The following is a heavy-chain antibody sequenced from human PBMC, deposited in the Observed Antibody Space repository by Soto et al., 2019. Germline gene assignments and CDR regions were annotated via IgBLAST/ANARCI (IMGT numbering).Heavy chain of an antibody. J-gene: IGHJ4*02. CDR2: INPSGGST. V-gene: IGHV1-46*01. Sequence: QVQLVQSGAEVKKPGASVKVSCKASGYIFTNHYIHRVRQAPGQGLEWMGIINPSGGSTNYLQKFQGRITTTRDTSTSTVYMELSSLRSEDTAVYFCARADYYDSSGFYYDCWGQGSLVTVSS. CDR1: GYIFTNHY. D-gene: IGHD3-22*01. CDR3: ARADYYDSSGFYYDC.